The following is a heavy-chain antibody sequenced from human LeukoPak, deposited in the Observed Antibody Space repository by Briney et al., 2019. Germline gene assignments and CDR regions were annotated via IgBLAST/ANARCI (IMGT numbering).Heavy chain of an antibody. Sequence: GGSLRLSCAPSGFTFSIYAMSWVRQPPGKGLEWVSVIYSGGSTYYADSGKGRFTISRDNSKNTLYLQMNSLRAEDTAVYYCASSSGGSLHYGMDVWGQGTTVTVSS. CDR3: ASSSGGSLHYGMDV. D-gene: IGHD2-15*01. V-gene: IGHV3-66*01. CDR2: IYSGGST. CDR1: GFTFSIYA. J-gene: IGHJ6*02.